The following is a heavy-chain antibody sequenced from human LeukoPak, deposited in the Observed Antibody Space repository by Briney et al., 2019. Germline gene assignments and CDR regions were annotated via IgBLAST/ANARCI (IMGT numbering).Heavy chain of an antibody. CDR2: INHSGST. V-gene: IGHV4-34*01. CDR1: GGSFSGYY. Sequence: SETLSLTCAVYGGSFSGYYWSWIRQPPGKGLEWIGGINHSGSTNYNPSLKSRVTISVDTSKNQFSLKLSSVTAADTAVYYCARRSTTIEGRTFDYWGQGTLVTVSS. D-gene: IGHD1-26*01. CDR3: ARRSTTIEGRTFDY. J-gene: IGHJ4*02.